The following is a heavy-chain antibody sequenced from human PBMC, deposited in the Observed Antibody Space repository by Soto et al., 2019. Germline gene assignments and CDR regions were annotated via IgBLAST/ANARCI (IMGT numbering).Heavy chain of an antibody. Sequence: ASVKVSCKASGYTFTIYYMHCVLQSPLQWLDWMGIINPSGGSTSYAQKFQGRVTMTRDTSTSTVYMELSSLRSEDTAVYYCARDREGYYDFWSGYYQYYYYYYGMDVWGQGTTVTVSS. CDR1: GYTFTIYY. J-gene: IGHJ6*02. CDR3: ARDREGYYDFWSGYYQYYYYYYGMDV. CDR2: INPSGGST. D-gene: IGHD3-3*01. V-gene: IGHV1-46*01.